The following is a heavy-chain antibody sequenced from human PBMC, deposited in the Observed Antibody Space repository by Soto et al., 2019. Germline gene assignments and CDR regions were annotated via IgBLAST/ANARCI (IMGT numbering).Heavy chain of an antibody. CDR3: ARETPATAAAYFYYGLDV. D-gene: IGHD6-13*01. V-gene: IGHV1-69*13. CDR2: IIPVFGTA. Sequence: SVKVSCKVSGGTFSSYFINWVRQAPGQGLEWVGGIIPVFGTAYYAEKFQGRVTITADESTTTAYMELSSLRSDDTAVYYCARETPATAAAYFYYGLDVWGQGTTVTVSS. J-gene: IGHJ6*02. CDR1: GGTFSSYF.